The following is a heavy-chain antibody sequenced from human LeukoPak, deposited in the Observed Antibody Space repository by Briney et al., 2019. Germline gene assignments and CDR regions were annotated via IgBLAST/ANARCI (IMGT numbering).Heavy chain of an antibody. D-gene: IGHD2-15*01. Sequence: ASVKVSCKDSRYTFTDYYIDWVRQAPGQGLEWMGWINPHSGGRNLAQKFQGRVTMTRDTSISTAYMELSRLRSDDTAVYYCARGSALLRIFDYWGQGTLVTVSS. J-gene: IGHJ4*02. CDR2: INPHSGGR. CDR1: RYTFTDYY. V-gene: IGHV1-2*02. CDR3: ARGSALLRIFDY.